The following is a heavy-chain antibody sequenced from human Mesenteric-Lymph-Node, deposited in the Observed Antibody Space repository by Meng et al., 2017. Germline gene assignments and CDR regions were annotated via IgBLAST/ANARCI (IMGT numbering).Heavy chain of an antibody. CDR1: GGSIRNDQW. Sequence: QVQLVQCGPEVKEPSASVRVSCKASGGSIRNDQWWSWVRQAPGKGLEWIGEIYHSGRTNYNPSVKSRVSMSVDKSQNHFSLRLSSVTAADTAVYYCTTLYGDSISWGQGTLVTVSS. D-gene: IGHD4-17*01. CDR3: TTLYGDSIS. CDR2: IYHSGRT. J-gene: IGHJ4*02. V-gene: IGHV4-4*02.